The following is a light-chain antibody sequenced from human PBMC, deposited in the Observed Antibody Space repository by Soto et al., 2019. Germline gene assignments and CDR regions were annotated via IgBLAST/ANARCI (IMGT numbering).Light chain of an antibody. V-gene: IGKV2-28*01. J-gene: IGKJ5*01. Sequence: DTVMTQSPFSLPVTPGEPASISCRSSQSLLHSNGYKYLDWYLQKPGQSPQLLIYISSNRASGVTDRFSGSGSGTDFTLKISRVYAEDVGVYYCMHALRTPYTFGPGTRLEIK. CDR3: MHALRTPYT. CDR2: ISS. CDR1: QSLLHSNGYKY.